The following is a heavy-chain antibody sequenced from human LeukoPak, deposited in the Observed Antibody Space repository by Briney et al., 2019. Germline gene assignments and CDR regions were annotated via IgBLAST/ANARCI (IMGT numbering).Heavy chain of an antibody. CDR1: GFTFDDYA. J-gene: IGHJ4*02. Sequence: SGGSLRLSCAASGFTFDDYAMHWVRQAPGKGLEWVSGISWNSGSIGYADSVKGRFTISRDNAKNSLYLQMNSLRAEDTALYYCAKDMTGQPEYYFDYWGQGTLVTVSS. V-gene: IGHV3-9*01. D-gene: IGHD3-10*01. CDR3: AKDMTGQPEYYFDY. CDR2: ISWNSGSI.